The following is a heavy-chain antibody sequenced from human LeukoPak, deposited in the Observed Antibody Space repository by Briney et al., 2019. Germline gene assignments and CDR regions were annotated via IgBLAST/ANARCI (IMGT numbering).Heavy chain of an antibody. Sequence: SVKVSCKASGGTFSSYAISWVRQAPGQGLEWMGRIIPIFGTANYAQKFQGRVTITTDESTSTAYMELNSQRAEDTAVYYCARVGLRFLEWLRIYYYYYMDVWGKGTTVTVSS. CDR1: GGTFSSYA. CDR3: ARVGLRFLEWLRIYYYYYMDV. D-gene: IGHD3-3*01. CDR2: IIPIFGTA. J-gene: IGHJ6*03. V-gene: IGHV1-69*05.